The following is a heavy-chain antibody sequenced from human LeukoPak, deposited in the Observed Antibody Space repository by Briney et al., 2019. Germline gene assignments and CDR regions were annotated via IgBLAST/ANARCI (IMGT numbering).Heavy chain of an antibody. Sequence: GGSLRLSCAASGFTFSSYAMSWVRQAPGKGLEWVSAISGSGGSTYYADSVKGRFTISRDNSKNTLYLQMNSLRAEDTAVYYCAKDGAVIVVVVAPIQNAFDIWGQGTMVTVSS. D-gene: IGHD2-15*01. CDR1: GFTFSSYA. CDR2: ISGSGGST. J-gene: IGHJ3*02. CDR3: AKDGAVIVVVVAPIQNAFDI. V-gene: IGHV3-23*01.